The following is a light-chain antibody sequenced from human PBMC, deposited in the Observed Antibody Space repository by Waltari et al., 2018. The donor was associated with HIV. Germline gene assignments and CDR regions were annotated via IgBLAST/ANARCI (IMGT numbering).Light chain of an antibody. CDR2: SNN. CDR1: RTHLARNS. J-gene: IGLJ3*02. Sequence: QRVLPPPSQAPGAPGQRDTISCSGVRTHLARNSENWYPQLPGTAPKLLIYSNNQRPSGVPDRFSGSKSGTSASLASSGLQSEDEADYYCAGWDDNLNGWVFGGGTKLTVL. V-gene: IGLV1-44*01. CDR3: AGWDDNLNGWV.